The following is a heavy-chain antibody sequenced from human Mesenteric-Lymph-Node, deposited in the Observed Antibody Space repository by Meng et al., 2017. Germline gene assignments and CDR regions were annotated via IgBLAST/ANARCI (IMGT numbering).Heavy chain of an antibody. Sequence: SVMVSCKASGGTFSSYAISWLRQAPGQGLEWMGGIIPIFGTANYAQKFQGRVTITTDESTSTAYMELSSLRSEDTAVYYCARDTGYCSSTSCPDGYWGQGTQVTSCS. D-gene: IGHD2-2*01. CDR1: GGTFSSYA. CDR3: ARDTGYCSSTSCPDGY. J-gene: IGHJ4*02. V-gene: IGHV1-69*05. CDR2: IIPIFGTA.